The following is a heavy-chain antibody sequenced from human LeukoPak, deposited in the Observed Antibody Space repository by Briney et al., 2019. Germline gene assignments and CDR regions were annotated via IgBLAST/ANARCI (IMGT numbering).Heavy chain of an antibody. CDR1: GGSISSYY. J-gene: IGHJ6*02. Sequence: SETLSLTCTVSGGSISSYYWSWLRQPPGKGLEWIGYIYYSGSTNYNPSLKSRVTISVDTSKNQFSLKLSSVTAADTAVYYCARLLRFTVTTTSVYYYYGMDVWGQGTTVTVSS. D-gene: IGHD4-17*01. CDR2: IYYSGST. CDR3: ARLLRFTVTTTSVYYYYGMDV. V-gene: IGHV4-59*08.